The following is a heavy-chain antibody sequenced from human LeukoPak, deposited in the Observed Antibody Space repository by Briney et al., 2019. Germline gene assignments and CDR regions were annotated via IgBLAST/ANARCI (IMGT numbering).Heavy chain of an antibody. CDR3: AREPAAAGKNWFDP. D-gene: IGHD6-25*01. V-gene: IGHV3-48*04. Sequence: PGGSLTLSCAASGFTFSDYSMNWVRQAPGKGLEWVSYISGSSSPIFYADSVKGRFTISRDNAKNSLYLQMNSLRAEDTAMYYCAREPAAAGKNWFDPWGRGTLVTVSS. CDR1: GFTFSDYS. CDR2: ISGSSSPI. J-gene: IGHJ5*02.